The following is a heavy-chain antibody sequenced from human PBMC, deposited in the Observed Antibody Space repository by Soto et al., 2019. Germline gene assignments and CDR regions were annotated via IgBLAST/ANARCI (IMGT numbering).Heavy chain of an antibody. D-gene: IGHD2-21*02. CDR1: GFTFSSYS. CDR2: ISSSSSYI. CDR3: ARDPAYCGGDCYPYYFDY. Sequence: EVQLVESGGGLVKPGGSLRLSCAASGFTFSSYSMNWVRQAPGKGLEWVSSISSSSSYIYYADSVKGRFTISRDNAKNSLYLQMTSLRAEDTAVYYCARDPAYCGGDCYPYYFDYWGQGTLVTVSS. J-gene: IGHJ4*02. V-gene: IGHV3-21*01.